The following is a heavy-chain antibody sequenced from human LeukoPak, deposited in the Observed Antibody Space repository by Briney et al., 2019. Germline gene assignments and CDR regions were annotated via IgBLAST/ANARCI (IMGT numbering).Heavy chain of an antibody. CDR1: GYTFMSYY. Sequence: GASVKVSCKASGYTFMSYYMHWVRQAPGQGLEWMGIINPSGGDTTYAQKFQGRVTMTRNTSISTAYMELSSLRSEDTAVYYCARDDGFLEWLLYDYWGQGTLVTVSS. D-gene: IGHD3-3*01. V-gene: IGHV1-46*01. CDR2: INPSGGDT. J-gene: IGHJ4*02. CDR3: ARDDGFLEWLLYDY.